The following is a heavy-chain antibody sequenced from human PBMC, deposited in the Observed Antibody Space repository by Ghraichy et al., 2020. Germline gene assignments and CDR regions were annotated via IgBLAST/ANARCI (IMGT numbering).Heavy chain of an antibody. CDR3: ARDEATVSPEGWDYYYYGMDV. CDR1: GGSISSYY. Sequence: SETLSLTCTVSGGSISSYYWSWIRQPPGKGLEWIGYIYYSGSTNYNPSLKSRVTISVDTSKNQFSLKLSSVTAADTAVYYCARDEATVSPEGWDYYYYGMDVWGQGTTVTVSS. CDR2: IYYSGST. J-gene: IGHJ6*02. V-gene: IGHV4-59*01. D-gene: IGHD4-11*01.